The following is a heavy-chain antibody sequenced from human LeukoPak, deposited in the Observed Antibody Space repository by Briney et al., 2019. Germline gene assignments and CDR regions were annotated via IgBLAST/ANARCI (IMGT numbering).Heavy chain of an antibody. CDR3: AGGVDTAMVRYDY. V-gene: IGHV1-69*04. J-gene: IGHJ4*02. CDR2: IIPILGIA. D-gene: IGHD5-18*01. Sequence: SVKVSCKASGGTFSGYAISWVRQAPGQGPEWMGRIIPILGIANYAQKFQGRVTITADKSTSTAYMELSSLRSEDTAVYYCAGGVDTAMVRYDYWGQGTLVTVSS. CDR1: GGTFSGYA.